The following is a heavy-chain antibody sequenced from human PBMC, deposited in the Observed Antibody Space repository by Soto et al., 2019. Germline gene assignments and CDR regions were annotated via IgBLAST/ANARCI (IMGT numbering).Heavy chain of an antibody. J-gene: IGHJ6*02. D-gene: IGHD3-3*01. CDR3: AKDSRGYDFSVSVWRESYYGMDV. CDR1: GFTFSSYG. Sequence: GGSLRLSCAASGFTFSSYGMHWVRQAPGKGLEWVAVISYDGSNKYYADSVKGRFTISRDNSKNTLYLKMNSLRAEDTAVYYCAKDSRGYDFSVSVWRESYYGMDVWGQGTTVTVSS. CDR2: ISYDGSNK. V-gene: IGHV3-30*18.